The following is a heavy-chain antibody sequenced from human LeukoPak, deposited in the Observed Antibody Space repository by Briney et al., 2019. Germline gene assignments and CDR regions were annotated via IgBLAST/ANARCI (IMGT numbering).Heavy chain of an antibody. Sequence: ASVKVSCKASGYTFTGYYMHWVRQAPGQGREWMGWINPNSGGTNYAQKFQGRVTMTRDTSISTAYMELSRLRSDDTAVYYCARQRIVDYRKYWYFDLWGRGTLVTVSS. CDR2: INPNSGGT. D-gene: IGHD4-11*01. J-gene: IGHJ2*01. CDR3: ARQRIVDYRKYWYFDL. CDR1: GYTFTGYY. V-gene: IGHV1-2*02.